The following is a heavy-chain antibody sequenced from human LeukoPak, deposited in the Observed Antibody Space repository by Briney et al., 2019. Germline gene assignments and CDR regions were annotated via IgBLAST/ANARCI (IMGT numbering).Heavy chain of an antibody. CDR2: IYPGDSDT. D-gene: IGHD3-3*01. J-gene: IGHJ4*02. CDR1: GYSFTSYW. CDR3: ARRITIFGDPPSYYFDY. V-gene: IGHV5-51*01. Sequence: GESLKISCKGSGYSFTSYWIGWVRQMPGKGLEWMGIIYPGDSDTRYSPSFRGQVTISADKSISTAYLQWSSLKASDTAMYYCARRITIFGDPPSYYFDYWGQGTLVTVSS.